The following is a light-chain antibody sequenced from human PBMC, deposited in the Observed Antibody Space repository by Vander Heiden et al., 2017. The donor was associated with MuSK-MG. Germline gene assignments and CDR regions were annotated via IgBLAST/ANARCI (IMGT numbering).Light chain of an antibody. CDR3: HSYAGSVVG. J-gene: IGLJ2*01. CDR1: TSDVGNYNL. V-gene: IGLV2-23*02. CDR2: EVN. Sequence: QSALTQPASVSGSPGQSITISCTGTTSDVGNYNLVSWYQQHPGKAPKRRIYEVNKRPSGVSNRVSGSKSGNKAYLTMSGLQAEDEAEEFSHSYAGSVVGCGGGPKL.